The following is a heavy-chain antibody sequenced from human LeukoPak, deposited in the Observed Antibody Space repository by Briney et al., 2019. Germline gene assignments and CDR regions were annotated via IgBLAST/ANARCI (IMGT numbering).Heavy chain of an antibody. CDR2: INHSGST. V-gene: IGHV4-34*01. Sequence: SETLSLTCAVYGGSFSGYYWSWIRQPPGKGLEWIGEINHSGSTNYNPSLKSRVTISVDTSKNQFSLKLNSVTAADTAVYYCARFYYDSSGYYYVAYWGQGTLVTVSS. CDR3: ARFYYDSSGYYYVAY. J-gene: IGHJ4*02. CDR1: GGSFSGYY. D-gene: IGHD3-22*01.